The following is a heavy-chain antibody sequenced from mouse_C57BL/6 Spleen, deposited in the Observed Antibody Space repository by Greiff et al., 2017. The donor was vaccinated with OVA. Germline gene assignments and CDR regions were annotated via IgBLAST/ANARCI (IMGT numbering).Heavy chain of an antibody. J-gene: IGHJ3*01. Sequence: VKLMESGAELVRPGASVTLSCKASGYTFTDYEMHWVKQTPVHGLEWIGAIDPETGGTAYNQKFKGKAILTADKSSSTAYMELRSLTSEDSAVYYCTRFRKLNPYWGQGTLVTVSA. V-gene: IGHV1-15*01. CDR1: GYTFTDYE. CDR3: TRFRKLNPY. D-gene: IGHD3-2*02. CDR2: IDPETGGT.